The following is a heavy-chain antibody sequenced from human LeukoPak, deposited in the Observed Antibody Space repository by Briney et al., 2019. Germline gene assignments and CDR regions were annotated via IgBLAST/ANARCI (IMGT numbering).Heavy chain of an antibody. D-gene: IGHD3-22*01. J-gene: IGHJ5*02. CDR2: INPSGGST. CDR3: ARGLNTQSSGYYPNWFDP. V-gene: IGHV1-46*01. Sequence: ASVKVSCEASGYTFTSYYMHWVRQAPGQGLEWMGIINPSGGSTSYAQKFQGRVTMTRDTSTSTVYMELSRLRSDDTAVYYCARGLNTQSSGYYPNWFDPWGQGTLVTVSS. CDR1: GYTFTSYY.